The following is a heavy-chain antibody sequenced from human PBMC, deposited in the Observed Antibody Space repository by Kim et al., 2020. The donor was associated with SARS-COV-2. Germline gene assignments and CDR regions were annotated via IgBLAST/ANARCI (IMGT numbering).Heavy chain of an antibody. J-gene: IGHJ6*02. CDR2: ISGSGGST. D-gene: IGHD6-13*01. Sequence: GGSLRLSCAASGFTFSSYAMSWVRQAPGKGLEWVSAISGSGGSTYYADSVKGRFTISRDNSKNTLYLQMNSLRAEDTAVYYCAKVRDSSSSGYYYCGMDVWGQGTTVTVSS. CDR3: AKVRDSSSSGYYYCGMDV. CDR1: GFTFSSYA. V-gene: IGHV3-23*01.